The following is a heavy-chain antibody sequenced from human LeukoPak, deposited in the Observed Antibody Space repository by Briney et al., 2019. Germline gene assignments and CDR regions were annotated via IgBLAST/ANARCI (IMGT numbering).Heavy chain of an antibody. J-gene: IGHJ4*02. V-gene: IGHV4-59*02. CDR1: GGSVSSYY. CDR3: ARRLGIAAAGTSDY. Sequence: SETLSLTCTVSGGSVSSYYWSWIRKPPGKGREWIGYLYYSGSTNSNPSLKSRVTISVDTSKNQFSLKLSSVTAADTAVYYCARRLGIAAAGTSDYWGQGTLVTVSS. CDR2: LYYSGST. D-gene: IGHD6-13*01.